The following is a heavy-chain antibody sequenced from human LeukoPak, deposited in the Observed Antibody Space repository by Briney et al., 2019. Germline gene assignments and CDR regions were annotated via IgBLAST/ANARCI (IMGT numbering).Heavy chain of an antibody. V-gene: IGHV4-39*07. CDR3: ARAIAVPTAFDY. D-gene: IGHD5-12*01. J-gene: IGHJ4*02. Sequence: SETLSLTCTVSGGSISSNNYYWGWIRQPPGKGLEWLGSIYSIGSTFYNPSLKSRVTISVDTSKNQFSLKLSSVTAADTAVYYCARAIAVPTAFDYWGQGTLVTVSS. CDR2: IYSIGST. CDR1: GGSISSNNYY.